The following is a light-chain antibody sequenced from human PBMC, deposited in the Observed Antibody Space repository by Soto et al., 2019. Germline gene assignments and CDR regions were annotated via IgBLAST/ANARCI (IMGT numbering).Light chain of an antibody. CDR1: SSDVGGYNY. J-gene: IGLJ2*01. CDR2: DVS. Sequence: QSALTQPASVSGSPGRSITISCTGTSSDVGGYNYVSWYQQHPGKAPKLMIYDVSNRPSGVSNRFSGSKSGNTASLTISGLQAEDEADYYCSSYRSRSTLGVFGGGTKLTVL. CDR3: SSYRSRSTLGV. V-gene: IGLV2-14*01.